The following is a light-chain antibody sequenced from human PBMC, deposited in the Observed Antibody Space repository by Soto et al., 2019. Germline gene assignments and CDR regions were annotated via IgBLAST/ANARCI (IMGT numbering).Light chain of an antibody. V-gene: IGKV3-20*01. CDR1: QSVSSSY. CDR2: GAS. J-gene: IGKJ1*01. CDR3: QQYGSSPET. Sequence: EIVSTQSPGTLSLSPGERATLPCRASQSVSSSYLAWYQQKPGQAPRLLIYGASSRATGIPDRFSGSASGTDFTLTISRLEPEDFAVYYCQQYGSSPETFGQGTKVDIK.